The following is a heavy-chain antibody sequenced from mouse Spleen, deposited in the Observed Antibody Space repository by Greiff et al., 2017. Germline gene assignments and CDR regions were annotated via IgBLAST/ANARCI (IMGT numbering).Heavy chain of an antibody. CDR2: ISSGGGNT. CDR1: GFTFSSYA. D-gene: IGHD2-3*01. V-gene: IGHV5-9*04. J-gene: IGHJ2*01. CDR3: ARRDGPYYFDY. Sequence: EVKLMESGGGLVKLGGSLKLSCAASGFTFSSYAMSWVRQTPEKRLEWVATISSGGGNTYYPDSVKGRFTISRDNAKNTLYLQMSSLKSEDTAMYYCARRDGPYYFDYWGQGTTLTVSS.